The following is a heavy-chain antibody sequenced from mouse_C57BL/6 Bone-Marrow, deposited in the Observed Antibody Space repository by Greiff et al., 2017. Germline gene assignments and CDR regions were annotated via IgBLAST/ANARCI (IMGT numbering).Heavy chain of an antibody. D-gene: IGHD3-2*02. CDR3: ARHSSGHYYAMDY. V-gene: IGHV5-6*01. J-gene: IGHJ4*01. Sequence: EVKVVESGGDLVKPGGSLKLSCAASGFTFSSYGMSWVRQTPDKRLEWVATISSGGSYTSSPDSVKGRFTISRDNAKNTLYLQMSSLKSEDTAMYYCARHSSGHYYAMDYWGQGTSVTVSS. CDR1: GFTFSSYG. CDR2: ISSGGSYT.